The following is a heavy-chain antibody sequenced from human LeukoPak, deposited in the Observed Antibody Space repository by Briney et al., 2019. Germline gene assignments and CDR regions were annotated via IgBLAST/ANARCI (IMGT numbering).Heavy chain of an antibody. CDR2: IYYSGST. J-gene: IGHJ4*02. CDR3: ARWGRIAAAGGGDY. V-gene: IGHV4-59*12. Sequence: SETLSLTCTVSGGSISSYYWSWIRQPPGKGLEWIGYIYYSGSTNYNPSLKSRVTISVDTSKNQSSLKLSSVTAADTAVYYCARWGRIAAAGGGDYWGQGTLVTFSS. D-gene: IGHD6-13*01. CDR1: GGSISSYY.